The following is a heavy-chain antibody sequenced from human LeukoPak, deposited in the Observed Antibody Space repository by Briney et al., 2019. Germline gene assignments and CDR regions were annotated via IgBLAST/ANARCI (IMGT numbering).Heavy chain of an antibody. CDR2: ISGSGATT. CDR1: GFTFSSHA. D-gene: IGHD3-3*01. J-gene: IGHJ4*02. Sequence: GGSLRLSCAASGFTFSSHALSWVRQVPGKGLEWVSTISGSGATTYYADSVKGRFTISRDNSKNTLYLQMNSLRAEDTAVYYCAKDARYYDFWNDYTYYFDYWGQGTLVTVSS. V-gene: IGHV3-23*01. CDR3: AKDARYYDFWNDYTYYFDY.